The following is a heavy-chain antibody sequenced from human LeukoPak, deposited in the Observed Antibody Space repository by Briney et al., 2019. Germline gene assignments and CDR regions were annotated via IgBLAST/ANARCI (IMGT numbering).Heavy chain of an antibody. Sequence: PSETLSLTCTVSGGSISSYYWSWIRQPPGKGLEWIGYIYYSGSTNYNPSLKSRVTISVDTSKNQFSLKLSSVTAADTAVYYCARDPSGSYLYYFDYWGQGTLVTVCS. CDR2: IYYSGST. CDR1: GGSISSYY. CDR3: ARDPSGSYLYYFDY. V-gene: IGHV4-59*01. J-gene: IGHJ4*02. D-gene: IGHD1-26*01.